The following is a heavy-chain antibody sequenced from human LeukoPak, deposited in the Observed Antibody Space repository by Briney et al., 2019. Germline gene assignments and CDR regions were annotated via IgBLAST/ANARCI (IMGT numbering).Heavy chain of an antibody. CDR2: IIPIFGTA. CDR3: ARGGHCSGGSCYSGWYYYYGMDV. Sequence: ASVKVSCKASGGTFSSYAISWVRQAPGQGLEWMGGIIPIFGTANYAQKFQGRVTITADESTSTAYMELSSLRSEDTAVYYCARGGHCSGGSCYSGWYYYYGMDVWGQGTTVTVSS. J-gene: IGHJ6*02. V-gene: IGHV1-69*13. D-gene: IGHD2-15*01. CDR1: GGTFSSYA.